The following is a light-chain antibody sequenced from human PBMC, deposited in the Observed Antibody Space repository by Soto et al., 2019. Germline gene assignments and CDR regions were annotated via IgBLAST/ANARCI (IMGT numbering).Light chain of an antibody. V-gene: IGKV1-12*01. CDR2: AAS. J-gene: IGKJ2*01. CDR1: QDITSW. CDR3: QQANSFPPYT. Sequence: DIQMTQSPSSVSASVGDRVTITCRASQDITSWLAWYQQKPGKAPKRLIYAASSLQSGVPSRFSGSGSGTDFTLTITCLQPEDFATYYSQQANSFPPYTFGQGTKLEIK.